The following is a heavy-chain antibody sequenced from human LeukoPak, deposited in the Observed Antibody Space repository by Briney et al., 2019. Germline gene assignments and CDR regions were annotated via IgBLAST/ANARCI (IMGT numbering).Heavy chain of an antibody. CDR1: EYIFTTYW. V-gene: IGHV5-51*01. Sequence: GERLKISSKASEYIFTTYWINWVRQMPGKGLEWMGSISISVSDTTYTPSSRGQAPISANKSISTCSLKWSRLKASDSVMYYCARCGAVGTGSEYWGEG. D-gene: IGHD1-1*01. CDR3: ARCGAVGTGSEY. CDR2: ISISVSDT. J-gene: IGHJ4*02.